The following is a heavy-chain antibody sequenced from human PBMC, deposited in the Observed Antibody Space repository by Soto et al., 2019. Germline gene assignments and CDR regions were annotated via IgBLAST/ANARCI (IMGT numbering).Heavy chain of an antibody. CDR3: ARGLVGATEFDY. Sequence: QVQLVQSGAEVKKPGSSVKVSCKASGGTFSSYTISWVRQAPGQGLEWMGRIIPILGIANYAQKFQGRVTITADKSTSTAYMELSSLRSEDTAVYYCARGLVGATEFDYWGQGTLVTVSS. CDR1: GGTFSSYT. V-gene: IGHV1-69*02. D-gene: IGHD1-26*01. CDR2: IIPILGIA. J-gene: IGHJ4*02.